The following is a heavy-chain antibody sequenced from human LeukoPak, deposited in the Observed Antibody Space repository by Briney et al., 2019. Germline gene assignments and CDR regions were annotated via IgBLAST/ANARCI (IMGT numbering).Heavy chain of an antibody. V-gene: IGHV3-66*01. D-gene: IGHD4-23*01. CDR2: LYSGGST. CDR3: ARFTVVTTFDY. CDR1: GFIVSANY. J-gene: IGHJ4*02. Sequence: GGSLRLSCAASGFIVSANYMTWIRQAPGKGLECVSVLYSGGSTYYADSVKGRFTISRDNAKNSLYLQMNSLRAEDTAVYYCARFTVVTTFDYWGQGTLVTVSS.